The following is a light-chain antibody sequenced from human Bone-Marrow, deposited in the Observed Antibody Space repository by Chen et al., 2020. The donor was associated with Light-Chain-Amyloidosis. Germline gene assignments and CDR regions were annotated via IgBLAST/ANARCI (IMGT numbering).Light chain of an antibody. CDR1: QTISSNY. J-gene: IGKJ4*01. CDR3: QQYGTSPLT. CDR2: GSS. Sequence: EIVLTTATGTLSLSPGEGANLSCRASQTISSNYLTWYQQKFGQAPRLLIYGSSSRATGIPDSVTGSGSGTDFTLTINRLEPEDFAMYYCQQYGTSPLTFGGGTKVEIK. V-gene: IGKV3-20*01.